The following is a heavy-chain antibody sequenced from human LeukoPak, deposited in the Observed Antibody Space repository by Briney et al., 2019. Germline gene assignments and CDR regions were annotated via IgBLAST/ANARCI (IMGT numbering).Heavy chain of an antibody. CDR2: INPFFGTA. J-gene: IGHJ6*03. V-gene: IGHV1-69*13. CDR3: ARLTGTTFYYYMDV. Sequence: ASVKVSCKASGYTFTGYYMHWVRQAPGQGLEWMGGINPFFGTANYAQKFQGRVTITADESTSTAHMELSSLRSEDTAVYYCARLTGTTFYYYMDVWGKGTTVTVSS. CDR1: GYTFTGYY. D-gene: IGHD1-7*01.